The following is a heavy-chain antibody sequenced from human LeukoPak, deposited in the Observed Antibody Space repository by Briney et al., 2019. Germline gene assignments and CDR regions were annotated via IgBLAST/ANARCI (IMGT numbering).Heavy chain of an antibody. D-gene: IGHD2-21*02. CDR1: GFTFSNYW. J-gene: IGHJ4*02. CDR2: TYRGGIT. V-gene: IGHV3-53*01. Sequence: GGSLRLSCAASGFTFSNYWIHWVRQAPGKGLEWVSVTYRGGITYYADSVKGRFTISRDNSKNTLYLQMNSLRAEDSAVYYCARYCGGDCYSGNYFDYWGQGTLVTVSS. CDR3: ARYCGGDCYSGNYFDY.